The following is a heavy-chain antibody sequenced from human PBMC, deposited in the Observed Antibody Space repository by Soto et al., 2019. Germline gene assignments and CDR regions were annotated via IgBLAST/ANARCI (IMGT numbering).Heavy chain of an antibody. D-gene: IGHD6-13*01. CDR1: GFTFSSYS. CDR2: ISYDGSDK. Sequence: ESGGGLVKPGGSLRLSCAASGFTFSSYSMNWVRQAPGKGLEWVAVISYDGSDKDYADSVKGRFTIARDNSKNTLYLQINSLIPEDTAVYYCAKDYSSTWYGVDYWGQGTLVTVSS. V-gene: IGHV3-30*18. J-gene: IGHJ4*02. CDR3: AKDYSSTWYGVDY.